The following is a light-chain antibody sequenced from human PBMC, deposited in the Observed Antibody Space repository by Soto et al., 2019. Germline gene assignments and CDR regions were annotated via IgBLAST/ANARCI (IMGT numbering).Light chain of an antibody. Sequence: EIVMTQSPATLSVSPGERATLSCRASRSVSSNLAWYQQKPGQAPRLLMYGASTRATGIPARFSGSGAGTEFTLTISSLQYADVAAYYCQQYNNWPPYTFGQGTKLEIK. J-gene: IGKJ2*01. V-gene: IGKV3-15*01. CDR1: RSVSSN. CDR2: GAS. CDR3: QQYNNWPPYT.